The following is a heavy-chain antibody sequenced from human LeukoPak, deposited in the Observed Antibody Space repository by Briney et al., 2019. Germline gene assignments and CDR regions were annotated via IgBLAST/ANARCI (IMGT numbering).Heavy chain of an antibody. D-gene: IGHD3-9*01. CDR2: IYYSGST. Sequence: PSETLSLTCTVSGGSISSYYWSWIRPPPGKGLEWIGYIYYSGSTNYNPSLKSRVTISVDTSKNQFSLKLSSVTAADTAVYYCARDSDILTGYSLGYFDYWGQGTLVTVSS. CDR1: GGSISSYY. J-gene: IGHJ4*02. CDR3: ARDSDILTGYSLGYFDY. V-gene: IGHV4-59*01.